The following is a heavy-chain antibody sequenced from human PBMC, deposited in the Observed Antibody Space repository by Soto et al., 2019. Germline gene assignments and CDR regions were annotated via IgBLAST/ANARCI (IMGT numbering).Heavy chain of an antibody. CDR1: GFTFISYG. D-gene: IGHD6-19*01. Sequence: PWGSLRLSCAASGFTFISYGIHFFRHSPGKWLEWVAVISYDGSNKYYADSVKGRFTISRDNSKNTLYLQMNSLRAEDTAVYYCAKDRVQWLVTYFDYWGQGTLVTVSS. CDR3: AKDRVQWLVTYFDY. J-gene: IGHJ4*02. V-gene: IGHV3-30*18. CDR2: ISYDGSNK.